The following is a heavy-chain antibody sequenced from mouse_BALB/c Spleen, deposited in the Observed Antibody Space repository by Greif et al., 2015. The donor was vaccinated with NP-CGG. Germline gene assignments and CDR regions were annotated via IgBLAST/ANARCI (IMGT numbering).Heavy chain of an antibody. Sequence: EVQLQQSGTVLARPGASVKMSCKASGYTFTSYWMHWVKQRPGQGLEWIGAIYPGNSDTSYNQKFKGKAKLTAVTSTSTAYMELSSLTNEDSAVYYCTKIYYGYDATGFDYWGQGTTLTVSS. V-gene: IGHV1-5*01. CDR3: TKIYYGYDATGFDY. J-gene: IGHJ2*01. CDR2: IYPGNSDT. D-gene: IGHD2-2*01. CDR1: GYTFTSYW.